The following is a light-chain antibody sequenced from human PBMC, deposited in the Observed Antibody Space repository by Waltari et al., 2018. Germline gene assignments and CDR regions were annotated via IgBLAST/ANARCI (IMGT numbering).Light chain of an antibody. CDR2: ASS. CDR3: QHYVSSPFT. J-gene: IGKJ3*01. CDR1: QTVRGTY. Sequence: IVLTQSPGTLSLSPGDRATLPCRASQTVRGTYLAWYQQKGGQHPMLLIYASSTKATGIPDRCGSSGSGTDFTLTISILEPEYVAVYYCQHYVSSPFTFGPGTKVEIK. V-gene: IGKV3-20*01.